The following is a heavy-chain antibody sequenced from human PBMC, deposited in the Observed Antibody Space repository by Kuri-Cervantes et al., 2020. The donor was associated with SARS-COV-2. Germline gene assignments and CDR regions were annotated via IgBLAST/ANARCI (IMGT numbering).Heavy chain of an antibody. Sequence: ASVKVSCKASGYTFTGYYMHWVRQAPGQGLEWMGIINPSGGSTSYAQKFQGRVTMTRDTSTSTVYMELSSLRSEDTAVYYCARVGYCTNGVCYGRGAFDIWGQGTMVTVSS. J-gene: IGHJ3*02. V-gene: IGHV1-46*01. CDR2: INPSGGST. D-gene: IGHD2-8*01. CDR3: ARVGYCTNGVCYGRGAFDI. CDR1: GYTFTGYY.